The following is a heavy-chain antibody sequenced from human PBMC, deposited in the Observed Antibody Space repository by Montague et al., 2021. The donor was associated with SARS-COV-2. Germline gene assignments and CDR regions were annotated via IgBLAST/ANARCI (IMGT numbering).Heavy chain of an antibody. CDR1: GGSISSYY. D-gene: IGHD3-22*01. V-gene: IGHV4-59*01. Sequence: SETLSLTCTVSGGSISSYYWSWIRQPPGKGPEWIGYIYYSGSTNXNPSLKSRVTISVDTSKNQFSLKLSSVTAADTAVYYCARGMHYYDSSGYYFDYWGQGTLVTVSS. CDR3: ARGMHYYDSSGYYFDY. J-gene: IGHJ4*02. CDR2: IYYSGST.